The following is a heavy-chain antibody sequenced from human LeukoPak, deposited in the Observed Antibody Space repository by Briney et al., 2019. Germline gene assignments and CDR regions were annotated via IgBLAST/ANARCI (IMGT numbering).Heavy chain of an antibody. Sequence: PSETLSLTCDVSGDSISSYYWTWIRQPPGKGLEWIGYIYYSGSANYNASLKSRVTMSVDTSKSQVSLNLSSVTAADTAVYYCARGGYSHPPLDNGMDVWGQGTTVTVSS. CDR2: IYYSGSA. CDR1: GDSISSYY. J-gene: IGHJ6*02. V-gene: IGHV4-59*01. CDR3: ARGGYSHPPLDNGMDV. D-gene: IGHD6-13*01.